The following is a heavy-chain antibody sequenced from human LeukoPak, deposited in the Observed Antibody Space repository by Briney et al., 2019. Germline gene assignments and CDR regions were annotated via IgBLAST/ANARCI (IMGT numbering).Heavy chain of an antibody. V-gene: IGHV3-53*01. J-gene: IGHJ4*02. D-gene: IGHD3-22*01. CDR2: IYSDGRS. CDR3: ARLSDYEMSGFYYYFDY. CDR1: GFSVSSNY. Sequence: GGSLRLSCAASGFSVSSNYMSWVRQPPGKGLEWVSVIYSDGRSFFADSVKGRFTISRDTSKNTVFLQMNSLRAEDTAIYYCARLSDYEMSGFYYYFDYWGQGTLVTVSS.